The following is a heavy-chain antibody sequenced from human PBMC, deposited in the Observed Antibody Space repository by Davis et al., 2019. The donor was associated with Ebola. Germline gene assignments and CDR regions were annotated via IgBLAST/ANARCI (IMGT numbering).Heavy chain of an antibody. CDR2: ISYDGSNK. CDR3: AKESEQWLDGGDY. Sequence: GESLKISCAASGFTFSSYGMHWVRQAPGKGLEWVAVISYDGSNKYYADSVKGRFTISRDNSKNTLYLQMNSLRAEDTAVYYCAKESEQWLDGGDYWGQGTLVTVSS. J-gene: IGHJ4*02. V-gene: IGHV3-30*18. D-gene: IGHD6-19*01. CDR1: GFTFSSYG.